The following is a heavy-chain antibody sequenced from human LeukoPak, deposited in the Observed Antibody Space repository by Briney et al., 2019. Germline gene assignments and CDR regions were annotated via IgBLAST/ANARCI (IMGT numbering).Heavy chain of an antibody. V-gene: IGHV4-39*07. D-gene: IGHD1-20*01. CDR3: ARGGNWNDAFEY. Sequence: SETLSLTCTVSGGSISSSSYYWGWIRQPPGKGLEWIGSIYYSGSTYYNPSLKSRVTISVDTSKNQFSLKLSSVTAADTAVYYCARGGNWNDAFEYWGQGILITVSS. J-gene: IGHJ4*02. CDR1: GGSISSSSYY. CDR2: IYYSGST.